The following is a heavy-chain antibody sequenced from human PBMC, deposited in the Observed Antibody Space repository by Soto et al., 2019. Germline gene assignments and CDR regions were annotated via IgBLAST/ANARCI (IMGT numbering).Heavy chain of an antibody. D-gene: IGHD2-15*01. CDR2: IYYSGRT. V-gene: IGHV4-61*01. J-gene: IGHJ4*02. CDR1: GGSVSSGSYY. CDR3: ARDRGRVANSDH. Sequence: QVQLQESGPGLVKPSETLSLTCTVSGGSVSSGSYYWSWIRQPPGKGLEWIGNIYYSGRTTYNPSFKNRVTISVDTSKSQFSLNMTSVTAADTAVYYCARDRGRVANSDHWGQGALVTVSS.